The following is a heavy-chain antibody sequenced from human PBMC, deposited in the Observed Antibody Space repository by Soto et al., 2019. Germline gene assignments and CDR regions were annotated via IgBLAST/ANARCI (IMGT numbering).Heavy chain of an antibody. CDR2: IYYSGST. CDR1: GGSISSYY. CDR3: ARHPGSYYTMYTWFDP. Sequence: QVQLQESGPGLVKPSETLSLTCTVSGGSISSYYWSWIRQPPGKGLEWIGYIYYSGSTNYNPSLKSRVTMAVDTFKHPFAQKVSSVTAADTAVDYCARHPGSYYTMYTWFDPWGQGTLVTVSS. V-gene: IGHV4-59*08. D-gene: IGHD3-10*01. J-gene: IGHJ5*02.